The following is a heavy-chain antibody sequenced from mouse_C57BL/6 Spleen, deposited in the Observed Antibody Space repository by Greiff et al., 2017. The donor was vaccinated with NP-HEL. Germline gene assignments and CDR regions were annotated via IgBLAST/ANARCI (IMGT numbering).Heavy chain of an antibody. CDR1: GYAFSSYW. CDR2: IYPGDGDT. D-gene: IGHD2-10*02. V-gene: IGHV1-80*01. Sequence: QVQLQQSGAELVKPGASVKISCKASGYAFSSYWMNWVKQRPGKGLEWIGQIYPGDGDTNYNGKFKGKATLTADKSSSTAYMQLSSLTSEDTAVYYCARGPRYGMDAMDYWGQGTSVTVSS. J-gene: IGHJ4*01. CDR3: ARGPRYGMDAMDY.